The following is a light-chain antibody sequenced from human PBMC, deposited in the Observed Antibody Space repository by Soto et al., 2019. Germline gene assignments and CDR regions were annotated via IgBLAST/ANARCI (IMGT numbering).Light chain of an antibody. J-gene: IGLJ3*02. Sequence: QSFLTQPASVSGSLGQSITISCTGTSSDVGGYNYVSWYQHHPGKAPKLIIYQVYSRPSGVSNRFSGSKFGNTASLSISGLQADDEADYYCSSYTRTTTFVVFGGGTKLTVL. CDR2: QVY. CDR3: SSYTRTTTFVV. CDR1: SSDVGGYNY. V-gene: IGLV2-14*01.